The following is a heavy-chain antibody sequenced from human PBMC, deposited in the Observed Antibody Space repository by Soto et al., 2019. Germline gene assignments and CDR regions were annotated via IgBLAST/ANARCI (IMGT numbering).Heavy chain of an antibody. J-gene: IGHJ4*02. V-gene: IGHV3-30*18. CDR2: ISADGSDK. D-gene: IGHD3-3*01. CDR3: TKGSEVARQELDY. Sequence: QVQLVESGGGVVQPGRSLRLSCAASGFTFSNFGMHWGRQAPGKGLEWVAAISADGSDKNFSDSVKGRFTISRDNSKNTLFLQMNSLRVEDTAVYYCTKGSEVARQELDYWGQGTLVTVSS. CDR1: GFTFSNFG.